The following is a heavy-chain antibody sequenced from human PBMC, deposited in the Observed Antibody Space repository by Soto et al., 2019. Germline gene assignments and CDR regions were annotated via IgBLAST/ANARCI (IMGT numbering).Heavy chain of an antibody. D-gene: IGHD4-17*01. CDR2: IIAGNGNT. V-gene: IGHV1-3*01. CDR3: ARAYYGAHFDY. Sequence: QVQLVQSGAEVKKPGASVKVSCKASGYTFSTYPMHWVRQAPGQRLEWMGWIIAGNGNTKYAQTFQDSITSTRDTSASTAYMELSSLRSEDTAVYYCARAYYGAHFDYWGQGTLVTVSS. J-gene: IGHJ4*02. CDR1: GYTFSTYP.